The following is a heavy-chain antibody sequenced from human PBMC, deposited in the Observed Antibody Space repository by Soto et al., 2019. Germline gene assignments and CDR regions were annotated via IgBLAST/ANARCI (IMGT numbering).Heavy chain of an antibody. Sequence: QVQLVESGGGVVQPGRSLTLSCAVSGFTFTSMHWVRQAPGKGLEWVAIISYDGNNKYYLDSVKGRFTISRENSKNTLYLQMNRLRAEDTAVYYCTTDGVAGYGMDVWGQGTTVTVSS. J-gene: IGHJ6*02. CDR2: ISYDGNNK. D-gene: IGHD6-19*01. CDR1: GFTFTS. CDR3: TTDGVAGYGMDV. V-gene: IGHV3-30*03.